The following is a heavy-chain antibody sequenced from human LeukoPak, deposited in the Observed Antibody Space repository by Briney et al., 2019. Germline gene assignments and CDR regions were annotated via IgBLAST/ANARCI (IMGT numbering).Heavy chain of an antibody. CDR1: GGSISSYY. CDR2: IYTSGST. V-gene: IGHV4-4*07. Sequence: SETLSLTCTVSGGSISSYYWSWIRQPAGKGLEWIGRIYTSGSTNYIPSLKSRVTMSVDTSKNQFSLKLSSVTAADTAVYYCASSNYYDSSGYPPFDYWGQGTLVTVSS. J-gene: IGHJ4*02. D-gene: IGHD3-22*01. CDR3: ASSNYYDSSGYPPFDY.